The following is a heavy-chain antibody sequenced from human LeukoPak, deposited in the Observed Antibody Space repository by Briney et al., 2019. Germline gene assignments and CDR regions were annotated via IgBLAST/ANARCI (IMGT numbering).Heavy chain of an antibody. D-gene: IGHD7-27*01. J-gene: IGHJ6*03. CDR3: AEAPWDYYYMDV. V-gene: IGHV3-43D*03. CDR1: GFTFDDYA. CDR2: ISWDGGST. Sequence: GGSLRLSCAASGFTFDDYAMHWVSQAPGKGLEWVSLISWDGGSTYYADSAKGRFTISRDNSKNSLYLQMNSLRAEDTALYYCAEAPWDYYYMDVWGKGTTVTVSS.